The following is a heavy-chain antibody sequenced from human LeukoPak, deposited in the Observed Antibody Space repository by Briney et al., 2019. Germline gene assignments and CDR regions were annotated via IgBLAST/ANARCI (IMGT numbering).Heavy chain of an antibody. CDR3: ANSGGSSWYVSLYY. V-gene: IGHV1-69*04. CDR2: IIPILGTA. J-gene: IGHJ4*02. Sequence: SVKVSCKASGGTFSSNVISWVRQAPGQGLEWMGRIIPILGTADYAQKFQGRVTITADKTTNTAYMELSSLGSEDTAVYYCANSGGSSWYVSLYYWGQGTLLTVSS. CDR1: GGTFSSNV. D-gene: IGHD6-13*01.